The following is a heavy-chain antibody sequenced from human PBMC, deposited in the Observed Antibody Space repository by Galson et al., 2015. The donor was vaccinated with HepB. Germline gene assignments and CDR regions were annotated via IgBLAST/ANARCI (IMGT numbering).Heavy chain of an antibody. J-gene: IGHJ3*02. CDR3: ARDSGYSGYDFTDDAFDI. V-gene: IGHV3-33*08. CDR1: GFTFSSYG. CDR2: IWYDGSNK. D-gene: IGHD5-12*01. Sequence: SLRLSCAASGFTFSSYGMHWVRQAPGKGLEWVAVIWYDGSNKYYADSVKGRFTISRDNSKNTLYLQMNSLRAEDTTVYYCARDSGYSGYDFTDDAFDIWGQGTMVTVSS.